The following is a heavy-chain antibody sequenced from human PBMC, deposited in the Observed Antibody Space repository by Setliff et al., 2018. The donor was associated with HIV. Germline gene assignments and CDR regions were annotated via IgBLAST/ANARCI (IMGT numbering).Heavy chain of an antibody. Sequence: SETLSLTCTVSGGIISSDSFFWSWIRQPAGKGLEWIGHISATGSTNYNPSLKSRVTMSLDTSENQFSLNLNAVTAADAAVYFCARAREGWKPFAFDYWGQGTLVTVSS. CDR1: GGIISSDSFF. CDR2: ISATGST. D-gene: IGHD1-1*01. CDR3: ARAREGWKPFAFDY. V-gene: IGHV4-61*09. J-gene: IGHJ4*02.